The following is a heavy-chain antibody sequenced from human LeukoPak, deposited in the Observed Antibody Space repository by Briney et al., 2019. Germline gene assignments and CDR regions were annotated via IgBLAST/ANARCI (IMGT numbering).Heavy chain of an antibody. CDR2: IYYSVCT. CDR1: GGSISGYY. D-gene: IGHD2-2*01. V-gene: IGHV4-59*08. CDR3: ARAGRFCTSAICYADY. Sequence: PSETLSLTCTVSGGSISGYYWSCIRQPPGKGLEWIGYIYYSVCTNYTPSLKSRVTISVDTSKNQFSLKLSSVTAADTAVYYCARAGRFCTSAICYADYWGQGTLVTVSS. J-gene: IGHJ4*02.